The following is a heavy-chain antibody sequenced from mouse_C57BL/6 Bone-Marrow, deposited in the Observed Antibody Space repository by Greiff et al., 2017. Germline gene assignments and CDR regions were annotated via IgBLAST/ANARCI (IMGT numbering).Heavy chain of an antibody. CDR2: ISDGGSYT. Sequence: EVQVVESGGGLVKPGGSLKLSCAASGFTFSSYAMSWVRQTPEKRLEWVATISDGGSYTYYPDNVKGRFTISRDNAKNNLYLQMSHLKSEDTAMYYCARKLRYYYAMDYWGQGTSVTVSS. CDR1: GFTFSSYA. V-gene: IGHV5-4*01. D-gene: IGHD1-1*01. J-gene: IGHJ4*01. CDR3: ARKLRYYYAMDY.